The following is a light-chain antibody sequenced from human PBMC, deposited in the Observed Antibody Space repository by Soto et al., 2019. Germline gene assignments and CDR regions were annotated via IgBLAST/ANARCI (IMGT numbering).Light chain of an antibody. V-gene: IGKV3-11*01. J-gene: IGKJ2*01. CDR2: DAS. CDR3: QQRSNWPST. Sequence: EIVLTQSPATLSLSPGERATLSCRASQSVSTSLDGYQQKLGQAPRLLSYDASSRATDIPVRFSGSGSGTGFTLTISSLEPEDFAVYSCQQRSNWPSTFGQGTKLEIK. CDR1: QSVSTS.